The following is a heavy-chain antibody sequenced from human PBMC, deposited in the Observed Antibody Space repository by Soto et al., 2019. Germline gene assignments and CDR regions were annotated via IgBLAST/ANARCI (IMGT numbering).Heavy chain of an antibody. CDR2: IYSGGYT. D-gene: IGHD3-10*01. Sequence: EVQLVESGGGLIQPGGSLRLSCAVSGFTVSNNYMSWVRQAPGKGLEGVSVIYSGGYTAYGDSVKGRFTISRDNSKNTLYLQRNSLGAADAAGYFRGNHAGGGGYWGQGTLVTVSS. CDR1: GFTVSNNY. J-gene: IGHJ4*02. V-gene: IGHV3-53*01. CDR3: GNHAGGGGY.